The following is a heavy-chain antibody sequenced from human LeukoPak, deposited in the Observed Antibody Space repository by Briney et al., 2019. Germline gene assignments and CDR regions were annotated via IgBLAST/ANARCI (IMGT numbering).Heavy chain of an antibody. D-gene: IGHD2-2*01. V-gene: IGHV3-48*01. CDR2: ITSSTSTI. CDR1: GFTFSSYS. CDR3: ARRYCSSTSCYQDY. J-gene: IGHJ4*02. Sequence: GGSLRLSCAASGFTFSSYSMNWVRQAPGKGLEWVSYITSSTSTIYYADSVKGRFTISRDNAKNSLYLQMNSLRAEDTAVYYCARRYCSSTSCYQDYWGQGTLVTVSS.